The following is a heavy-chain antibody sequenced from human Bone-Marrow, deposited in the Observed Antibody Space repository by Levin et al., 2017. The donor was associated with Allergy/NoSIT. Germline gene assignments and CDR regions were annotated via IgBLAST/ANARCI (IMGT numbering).Heavy chain of an antibody. D-gene: IGHD6-13*01. CDR2: FYYSGTT. J-gene: IGHJ5*02. Sequence: SETLSLTCTVSGGSITSTNYWGWIRQPPGKGLEWIGSFYYSGTTYYNPSLKSRVTISVDTSKNQFSLKLSSVTAADTAVYYCARETRETSWYVISWFEPWGQGTLVTVSS. V-gene: IGHV4-39*02. CDR1: GGSITSTNY. CDR3: ARETRETSWYVISWFEP.